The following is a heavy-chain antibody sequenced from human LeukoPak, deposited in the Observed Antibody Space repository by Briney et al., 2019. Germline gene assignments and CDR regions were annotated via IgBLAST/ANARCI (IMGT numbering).Heavy chain of an antibody. CDR1: GFTFSSYA. CDR3: VKDRPCDGCMPMDA. D-gene: IGHD5-24*01. Sequence: GGSLRLSCAASGFTFSSYAMHWVRQAPGKGLEWVAVISYDGSNKYYADSVKGRFTISRDNSKNTVYLQMNSLRAEDTAIYYCVKDRPCDGCMPMDAWGQGTTVTVSS. CDR2: ISYDGSNK. J-gene: IGHJ6*02. V-gene: IGHV3-30*04.